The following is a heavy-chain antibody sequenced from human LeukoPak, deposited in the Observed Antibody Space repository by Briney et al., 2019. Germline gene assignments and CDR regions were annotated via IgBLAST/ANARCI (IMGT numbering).Heavy chain of an antibody. Sequence: PSETLSLTCTVSGGSISSRSDYWGWIRQPPGKGLEWIGSIYYSGSTHYNPSLKSRVTISVDTSKNQFSLKLSSVTAADTAVYYYARRPGEYGGNDFDYWGQGTLVTVSS. D-gene: IGHD4/OR15-4a*01. CDR1: GGSISSRSDY. V-gene: IGHV4-39*01. CDR3: ARRPGEYGGNDFDY. J-gene: IGHJ4*02. CDR2: IYYSGST.